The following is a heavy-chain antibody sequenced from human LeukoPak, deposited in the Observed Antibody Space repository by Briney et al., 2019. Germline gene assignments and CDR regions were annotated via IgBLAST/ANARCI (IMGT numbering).Heavy chain of an antibody. V-gene: IGHV4-34*01. D-gene: IGHD2-2*01. CDR3: ARCRNCSSTSCYGDY. CDR1: GGSFSGYY. Sequence: PSETLSLTCAVYGGSFSGYYWNWIRQPPEKGLEWIGEINHSGSTNYNPSLKSRVTISVDTSKNQFSLKLSSVTAADTAVYYCARCRNCSSTSCYGDYWGQGTLVTVSS. CDR2: INHSGST. J-gene: IGHJ4*02.